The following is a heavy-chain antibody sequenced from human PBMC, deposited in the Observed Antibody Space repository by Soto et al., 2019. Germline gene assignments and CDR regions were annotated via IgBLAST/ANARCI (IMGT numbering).Heavy chain of an antibody. Sequence: ASVKVSCKESGYTFSSYYMHWVRQAPGQGIEWMGIINPSGGSTSYAQKFQGRVTMTRDTSTSTGYMELSSRRTEDTAVYYCARDSGENHKGGLSGSYSSEYFQQWGQGTLVTVAS. V-gene: IGHV1-46*01. CDR1: GYTFSSYY. J-gene: IGHJ1*01. D-gene: IGHD1-26*01. CDR2: INPSGGST. CDR3: ARDSGENHKGGLSGSYSSEYFQQ.